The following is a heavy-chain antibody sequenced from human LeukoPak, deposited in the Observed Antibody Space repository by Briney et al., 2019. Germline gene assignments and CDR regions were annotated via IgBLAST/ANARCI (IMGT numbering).Heavy chain of an antibody. CDR1: GFSFRNYA. V-gene: IGHV3-30*15. CDR2: MSHDGSYT. J-gene: IGHJ6*03. Sequence: GRSLRLSCAASGFSFRNYAMHWVRQAPGMGLEWVAVMSHDGSYTNSADSVKGRFTISRDNSNNTLHLQMSSLKFEDTAVYYCARDRDSTSSSFYYMDVWGKGTTVAVSS. CDR3: ARDRDSTSSSFYYMDV. D-gene: IGHD2-2*01.